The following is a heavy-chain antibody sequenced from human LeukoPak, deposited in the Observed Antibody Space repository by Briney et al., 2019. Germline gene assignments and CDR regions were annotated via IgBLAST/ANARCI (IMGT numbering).Heavy chain of an antibody. CDR3: ARASKVGHYHYYFDY. CDR2: VYYSGST. D-gene: IGHD1-26*01. J-gene: IGHJ4*02. Sequence: SETLSLTCTVSGGSISSYYWTWIRQPPGKGLEWIGYVYYSGSTNYNPSLKSRVTISVDTSKNQFSLKLYSVTAADTAVYYCARASKVGHYHYYFDYWGQGTLVTVSS. CDR1: GGSISSYY. V-gene: IGHV4-59*01.